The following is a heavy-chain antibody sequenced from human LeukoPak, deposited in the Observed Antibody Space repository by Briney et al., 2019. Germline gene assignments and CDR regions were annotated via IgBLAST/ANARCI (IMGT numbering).Heavy chain of an antibody. V-gene: IGHV3-48*04. D-gene: IGHD2-21*02. CDR3: ARVLGVTIRY. CDR1: GFTFSNYG. CDR2: ISGGGTTI. J-gene: IGHJ4*02. Sequence: GGSLRLSCAASGFTFSNYGMNWVRQAPGKGLEWVSYISGGGTTIYYADSVKGRFTISRDNGKNSLYLQMSSLRAEDTAVYYCARVLGVTIRYWGQGTLVTVSS.